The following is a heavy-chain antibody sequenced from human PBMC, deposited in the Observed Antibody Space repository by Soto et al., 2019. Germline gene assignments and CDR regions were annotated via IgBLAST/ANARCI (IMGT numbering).Heavy chain of an antibody. CDR3: ARSASNIYFDS. CDR2: LYTGGSA. D-gene: IGHD2-15*01. J-gene: IGHJ4*02. Sequence: GGSLRLSCAASGSSVTDHYMTWVRQAPGKGLEWVSVLYTGGSAYYGDSVKGRFTISRDNSKSSLYLQMDSLRAEDTAVYYCARSASNIYFDSWGQGILVTVSS. CDR1: GSSVTDHY. V-gene: IGHV3-53*01.